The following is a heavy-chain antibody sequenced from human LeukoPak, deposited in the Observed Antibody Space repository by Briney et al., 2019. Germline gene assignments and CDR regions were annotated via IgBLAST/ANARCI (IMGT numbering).Heavy chain of an antibody. Sequence: SETLSLTCTVPGGSISSYYWSWIRQPPGKGLEWIGYIYYSGSTNYNPSLTRRVNITVDTSKNQFYLKLSPVTAADTAVYYCASTYCSGGSCPYYYYYYMDVWGKGTTVTVSS. CDR1: GGSISSYY. CDR3: ASTYCSGGSCPYYYYYYMDV. V-gene: IGHV4-59*08. D-gene: IGHD2-15*01. J-gene: IGHJ6*03. CDR2: IYYSGST.